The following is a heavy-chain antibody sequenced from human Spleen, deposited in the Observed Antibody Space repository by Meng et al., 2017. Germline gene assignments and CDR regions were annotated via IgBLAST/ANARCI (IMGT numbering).Heavy chain of an antibody. CDR2: ISYDGSNK. Sequence: GESLKISCAASGFTFSSYAMHWVRQAPGKGLEWVAVISYDGSNKYYADSVKGRFTISRDNSKNTLYLQMNSLRAEDTAVYYCARDQEGIDYYDSSYYFDYWGQGTLVTVSS. CDR1: GFTFSSYA. V-gene: IGHV3-30*04. J-gene: IGHJ4*02. D-gene: IGHD3-22*01. CDR3: ARDQEGIDYYDSSYYFDY.